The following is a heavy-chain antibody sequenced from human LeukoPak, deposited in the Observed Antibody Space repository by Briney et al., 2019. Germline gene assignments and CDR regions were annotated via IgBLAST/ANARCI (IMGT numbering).Heavy chain of an antibody. D-gene: IGHD3-10*01. Sequence: GGSLRLSCAASGFTFSSYSMNWVRQAPGKGLEWVSSISSSSSHTYYTDSVKGRFTISRDDAKNSLYLQMNSLRAEDTAVYYCANTRVGVLTPTFDSWGQGTLVTVSS. J-gene: IGHJ4*02. CDR2: ISSSSSHT. V-gene: IGHV3-21*01. CDR1: GFTFSSYS. CDR3: ANTRVGVLTPTFDS.